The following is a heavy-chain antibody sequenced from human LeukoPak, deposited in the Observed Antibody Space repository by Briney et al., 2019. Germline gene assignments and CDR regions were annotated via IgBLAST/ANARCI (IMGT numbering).Heavy chain of an antibody. V-gene: IGHV3-66*01. J-gene: IGHJ6*02. CDR2: IYSGGST. CDR3: AKDGEVPAAMYYYYGMDV. D-gene: IGHD2-2*01. CDR1: GFTVSSNY. Sequence: PGGSLRLSCAASGFTVSSNYMSWVRQAPGKGLEWVSVIYSGGSTYYADSVKGRFTISRDNSKNTLYLQMNSLRAEDTAVYYCAKDGEVPAAMYYYYGMDVWGQGTTVTVSS.